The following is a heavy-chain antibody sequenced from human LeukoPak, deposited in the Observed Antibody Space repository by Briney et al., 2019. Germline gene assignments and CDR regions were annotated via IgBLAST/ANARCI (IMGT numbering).Heavy chain of an antibody. J-gene: IGHJ4*02. Sequence: PGGSLRLSCAASGFTFSNYAMSWVRQAPGKGLEWVSAISGSGGSTYYADSVKGRFTISRDNSKNTLYLQMNSLRAEDTAVYYCAITPSSYGPGFDYWGQGTLVTVSS. CDR3: AITPSSYGPGFDY. CDR2: ISGSGGST. CDR1: GFTFSNYA. V-gene: IGHV3-23*01. D-gene: IGHD1-26*01.